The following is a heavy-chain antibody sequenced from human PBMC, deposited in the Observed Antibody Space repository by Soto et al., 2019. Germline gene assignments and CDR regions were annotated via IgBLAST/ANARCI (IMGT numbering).Heavy chain of an antibody. J-gene: IGHJ3*02. Sequence: EVQLLESGGGLVQPGGSLRLSCAVSGLTLSSYAMSWVRQAPGKGLEWVSAISGRGGTTYYADSVKGRFTISRDNFKNTLYLQMNSLRAEDTAVYYCAKVDNAGAFDIWGQGTVVTVSS. CDR1: GLTLSSYA. V-gene: IGHV3-23*01. CDR3: AKVDNAGAFDI. D-gene: IGHD1-20*01. CDR2: ISGRGGTT.